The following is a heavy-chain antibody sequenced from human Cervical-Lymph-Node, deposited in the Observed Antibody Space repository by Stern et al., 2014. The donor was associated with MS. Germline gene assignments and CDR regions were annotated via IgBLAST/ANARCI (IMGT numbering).Heavy chain of an antibody. CDR1: GYTLTELS. D-gene: IGHD2-15*01. CDR3: ATLSCSGGSCYSGWFDP. V-gene: IGHV1-24*01. J-gene: IGHJ5*02. Sequence: VQLVQSGAEVKKPGASVKVSCKVSGYTLTELSMHWVRQAPGKGLEWMGGFDPEDGETIYAQKFQGTVTMTEDTSADAASMELSSLRSEDTAVYYCATLSCSGGSCYSGWFDPWGQGTLVTVSS. CDR2: FDPEDGET.